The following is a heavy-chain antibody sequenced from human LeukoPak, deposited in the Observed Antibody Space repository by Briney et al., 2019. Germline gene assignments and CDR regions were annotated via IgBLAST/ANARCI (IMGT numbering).Heavy chain of an antibody. CDR3: AKAPTGN. V-gene: IGHV3-23*01. CDR1: GFNFNNYW. Sequence: GGSLRLSCAASGFNFNNYWMSWLRQAPGKGLEWVSAISGSGGSTYYADSVKGRFTISRDNSKNTLYLQMNSLRAEDTAVYYCAKAPTGNWGQGTLVTVSS. D-gene: IGHD3-10*01. J-gene: IGHJ4*02. CDR2: ISGSGGST.